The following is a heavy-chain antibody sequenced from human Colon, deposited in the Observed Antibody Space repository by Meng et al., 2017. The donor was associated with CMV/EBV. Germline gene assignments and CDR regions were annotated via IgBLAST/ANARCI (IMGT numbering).Heavy chain of an antibody. D-gene: IGHD3-10*01. CDR1: GGFISNY. J-gene: IGHJ4*02. CDR2: IYYTGST. Sequence: VPLPESGPRLVKPSEALSLTCTVSGGFISNYWSWIRQSPGQRLEWIGYIYYTGSTNYNPSLKSRATMSVDTSKNQFSLKLSSVTAADTAVYYCARVGGSGSYNFDYWGQGTLVTVSS. V-gene: IGHV4-59*01. CDR3: ARVGGSGSYNFDY.